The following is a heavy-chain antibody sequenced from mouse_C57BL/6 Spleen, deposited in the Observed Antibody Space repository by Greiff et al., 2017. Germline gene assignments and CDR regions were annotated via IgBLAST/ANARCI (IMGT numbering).Heavy chain of an antibody. Sequence: QVQLQQSGAELVRPGSSVKLSCKASGYTFTSYWMDWVKQRPGQGLEWIGNIYPSDSETHYNQKFKDKATLTVDKSSSTAYMQLSSLTSEDSAVYYCARKNYSNWAMDYWGQGTSVTVSS. CDR1: GYTFTSYW. CDR2: IYPSDSET. CDR3: ARKNYSNWAMDY. D-gene: IGHD2-5*01. J-gene: IGHJ4*01. V-gene: IGHV1-61*01.